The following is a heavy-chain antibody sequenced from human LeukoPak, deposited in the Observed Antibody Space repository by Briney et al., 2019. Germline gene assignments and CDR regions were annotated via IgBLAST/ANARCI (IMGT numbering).Heavy chain of an antibody. D-gene: IGHD6-19*01. CDR2: IYYSGST. CDR1: GGSISSSSYY. V-gene: IGHV4-39*01. CDR3: ARHYAEQWPKTIVDAFDI. J-gene: IGHJ3*02. Sequence: PSETLSLTCTVSGGSISSSSYYWGWIRQPPGKGLEWIGSIYYSGSTYYNPSLKSRVTISVDTSKNQFSLKLSSVTAADTAVYYCARHYAEQWPKTIVDAFDIWGQGTMVTVSS.